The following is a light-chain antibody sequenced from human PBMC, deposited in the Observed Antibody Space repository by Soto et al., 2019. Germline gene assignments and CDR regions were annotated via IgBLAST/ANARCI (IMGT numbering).Light chain of an antibody. CDR1: SSDVGGYKY. CDR2: EVS. J-gene: IGLJ2*01. V-gene: IGLV2-14*01. CDR3: SSYSSSRDVF. Sequence: QSVLTPPAAVSGSPGPSITISCTGTSSDVGGYKYVSWYQQHPGKAPKLMIYEVSNRPSGVSNRFSGSKSGNTASLTISGLQAEDEADYYCSSYSSSRDVFFGGGTKLTVL.